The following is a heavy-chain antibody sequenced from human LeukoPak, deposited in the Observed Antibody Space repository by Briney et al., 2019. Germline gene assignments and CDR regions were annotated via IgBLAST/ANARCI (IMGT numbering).Heavy chain of an antibody. Sequence: GSLRLSCAASGFTFSSYSRNWVRQAPGKGLEWVSSISSSSSYIYYADSVKGRFTISRDNAKTSLYLQMNSLRAEDTAVYYCARERSIGSLDYWGQGTLVTVSS. CDR2: ISSSSSYI. CDR3: ARERSIGSLDY. CDR1: GFTFSSYS. V-gene: IGHV3-21*01. D-gene: IGHD1-26*01. J-gene: IGHJ4*02.